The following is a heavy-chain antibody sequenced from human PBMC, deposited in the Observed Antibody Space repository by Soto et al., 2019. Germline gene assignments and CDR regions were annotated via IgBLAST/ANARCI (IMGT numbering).Heavy chain of an antibody. CDR2: IIPIFGTA. V-gene: IGHV1-69*01. D-gene: IGHD2-15*01. J-gene: IGHJ4*02. CDR3: ARTGYCSGGSCYSGFDY. CDR1: GGTFSSYA. Sequence: QVQLVQSGAEVKKPGSSVKVSCKASGGTFSSYAISWVRQAPGQGLEWMGGIIPIFGTANYAQKFQGRVTITADESPSTAYMELSSLRSEDTAVYYCARTGYCSGGSCYSGFDYWGQGTLVTVSS.